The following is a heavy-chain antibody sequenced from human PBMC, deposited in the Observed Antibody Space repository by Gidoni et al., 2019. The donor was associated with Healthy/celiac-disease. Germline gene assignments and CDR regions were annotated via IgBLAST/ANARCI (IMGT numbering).Heavy chain of an antibody. CDR2: NSAYNGNT. D-gene: IGHD6-25*01. Sequence: QVQLVRSGAEVKSPGASVNVSCKASGYTFTRYGISWVREAPGQGLEWMGWNSAYNGNTNYAQKRQGRATMTTDTSTSTDYMELRSLRSDDTAVYYGARARQAVMDVWGQGTTVTVSS. J-gene: IGHJ6*02. CDR3: ARARQAVMDV. CDR1: GYTFTRYG. V-gene: IGHV1-18*04.